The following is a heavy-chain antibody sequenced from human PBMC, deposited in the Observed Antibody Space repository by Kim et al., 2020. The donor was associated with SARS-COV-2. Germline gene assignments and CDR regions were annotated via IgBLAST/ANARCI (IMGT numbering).Heavy chain of an antibody. CDR2: ISYDGSNK. CDR3: AREEVLRYFDWLVRPNGFDP. V-gene: IGHV3-30*04. D-gene: IGHD3-9*01. Sequence: GGSLRLSCAASGFTFSSYAMHWVRQAPGKGLEWVAVISYDGSNKYYADSVKGRFTISRDNSKNTLYLQMNSLRAEDTAVYYCAREEVLRYFDWLVRPNGFDPCGQGTLVTVSS. CDR1: GFTFSSYA. J-gene: IGHJ5*02.